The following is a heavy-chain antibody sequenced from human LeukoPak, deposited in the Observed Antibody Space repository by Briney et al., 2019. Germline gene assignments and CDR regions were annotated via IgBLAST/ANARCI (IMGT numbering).Heavy chain of an antibody. J-gene: IGHJ6*02. Sequence: GGSLRLSCAASGFTVSSYAMSWVRQAPGKGLEWVSAISGSGGSTYYADSVKGRFTISRDNSKNTLYLQMNSLRAEDTAVYYCAKHVLRFLEWLYPNYYYYGMDVWGQGTTVTVSS. V-gene: IGHV3-23*01. D-gene: IGHD3-3*01. CDR2: ISGSGGST. CDR3: AKHVLRFLEWLYPNYYYYGMDV. CDR1: GFTVSSYA.